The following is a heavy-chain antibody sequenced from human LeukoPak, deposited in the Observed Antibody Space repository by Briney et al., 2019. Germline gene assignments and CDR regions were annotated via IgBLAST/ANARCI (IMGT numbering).Heavy chain of an antibody. D-gene: IGHD4-17*01. CDR3: ARYGHSPFFDY. CDR2: INPSGGST. J-gene: IGHJ4*02. CDR1: GCTFTNYH. Sequence: ASVKVSCKASGCTFTNYHMNWVRQAPGQGLEWMRIINPSGGSTTNAQKFQGRVIMTRDMSTSTVYMELSSLRSEDTAVYFCARYGHSPFFDYWGQGTLVIVSS. V-gene: IGHV1-46*01.